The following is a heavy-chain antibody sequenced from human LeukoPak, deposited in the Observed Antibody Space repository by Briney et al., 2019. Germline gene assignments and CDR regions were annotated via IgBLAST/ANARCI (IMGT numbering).Heavy chain of an antibody. J-gene: IGHJ4*02. CDR3: AISAAGPLDFDY. CDR2: ISAYNGNT. D-gene: IGHD6-13*01. CDR1: GYTFTSYG. Sequence: ASVKVSCKASGYTFTSYGISLVRQAPGQGLEWMGWISAYNGNTNYAQKLQGRVTMTTDTPTSTAYMELRSLRSDDTAVYYCAISAAGPLDFDYWGQGTLVTVSS. V-gene: IGHV1-18*01.